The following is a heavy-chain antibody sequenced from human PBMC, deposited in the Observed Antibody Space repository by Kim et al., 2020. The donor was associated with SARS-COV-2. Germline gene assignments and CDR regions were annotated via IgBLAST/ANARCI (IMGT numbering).Heavy chain of an antibody. CDR2: IWFDGTNK. J-gene: IGHJ6*02. Sequence: GGSLRLSCAASGFTFSSYGMHWVRQAPGKGLEWVAVIWFDGTNKYYADSVKGRFTISRDNSKNTLYLQMNSLRAEDTAVYYCARDPRDTYDFWSGYYMDYYYGMDVGGQGTTVTVSS. V-gene: IGHV3-33*01. CDR1: GFTFSSYG. D-gene: IGHD3-3*01. CDR3: ARDPRDTYDFWSGYYMDYYYGMDV.